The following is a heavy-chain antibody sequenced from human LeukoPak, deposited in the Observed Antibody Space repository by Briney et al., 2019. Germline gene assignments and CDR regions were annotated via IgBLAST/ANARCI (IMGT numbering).Heavy chain of an antibody. J-gene: IGHJ3*02. Sequence: GGSLRLSWAASGFTVSSNYMSWVRQAPGKGLEWVSVIYSGGSTYYADSVKGRFTISRDNSKNTLYLQMNSLRAGDTAVYYCARERSRAFDIWGQGTMVTVSS. CDR1: GFTVSSNY. CDR3: ARERSRAFDI. V-gene: IGHV3-53*01. D-gene: IGHD4-17*01. CDR2: IYSGGST.